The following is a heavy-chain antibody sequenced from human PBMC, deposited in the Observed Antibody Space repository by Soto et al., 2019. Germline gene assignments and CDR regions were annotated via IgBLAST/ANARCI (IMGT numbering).Heavy chain of an antibody. V-gene: IGHV1-18*01. J-gene: IGHJ4*02. CDR2: MYPNSGHT. D-gene: IGHD2-15*01. Sequence: ASVKVSCKASGYTFTSYDNTWVRKATGQGLEWMGWMYPNSGHTNYAQKLQGRVTMTTDTSTSTAYMELRSLRSDDTAVYYCARDLDGGSLGYWGQGTLVTVSS. CDR3: ARDLDGGSLGY. CDR1: GYTFTSYD.